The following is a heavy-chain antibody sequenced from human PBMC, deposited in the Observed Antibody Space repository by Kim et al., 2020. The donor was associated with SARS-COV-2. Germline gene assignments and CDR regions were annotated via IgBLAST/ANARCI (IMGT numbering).Heavy chain of an antibody. CDR3: ARDFPHDYGDYGGRCYFDY. CDR1: GFTFDDYG. CDR2: INWNGGST. Sequence: GGSLRLSCAASGFTFDDYGMSWVRQAPGKGLEWVSGINWNGGSTGYADSVKGRFTISRDNAKNSLYLQMNSLRAEDTALYYCARDFPHDYGDYGGRCYFDYWGQGTLVTVSS. J-gene: IGHJ4*02. D-gene: IGHD4-17*01. V-gene: IGHV3-20*04.